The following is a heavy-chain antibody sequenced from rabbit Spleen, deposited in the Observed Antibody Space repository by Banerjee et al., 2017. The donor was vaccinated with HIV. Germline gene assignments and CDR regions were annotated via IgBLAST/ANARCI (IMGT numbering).Heavy chain of an antibody. J-gene: IGHJ6*01. CDR1: GVSFSGSSY. D-gene: IGHD1-1*01. V-gene: IGHV1S40*01. Sequence: QSLEESGGDLVKPGASLTLTCKASGVSFSGSSYMRWVRQAPGKGLEWIACIEGGSSSFTYFASWAKGRFTISKTSSTTVTLQMTSLTAADTATYFCARDTSSSFSSYGMDLWGQGTPSPS. CDR2: IEGGSSSFT. CDR3: ARDTSSSFSSYGMDL.